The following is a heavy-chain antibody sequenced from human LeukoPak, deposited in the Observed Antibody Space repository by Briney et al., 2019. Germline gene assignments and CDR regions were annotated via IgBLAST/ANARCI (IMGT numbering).Heavy chain of an antibody. Sequence: ASVKVSCKASGYTFTGYYMHWVRQAPRQGLEWMGRINPNSGGTNYAQKFQGRVTMTRDTSISTAYMELSRLRSDDTAVYYCARSPKTSGSYYVGAIDYWGQGTLVTVSS. CDR1: GYTFTGYY. J-gene: IGHJ4*02. CDR2: INPNSGGT. CDR3: ARSPKTSGSYYVGAIDY. V-gene: IGHV1-2*06. D-gene: IGHD1-26*01.